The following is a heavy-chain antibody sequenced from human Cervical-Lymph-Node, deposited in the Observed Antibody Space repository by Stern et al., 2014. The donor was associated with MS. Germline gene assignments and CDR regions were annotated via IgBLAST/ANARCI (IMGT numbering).Heavy chain of an antibody. J-gene: IGHJ4*02. CDR2: IKQDGNEK. CDR3: ARGARVGC. Sequence: EVQLVESGGGLVQPGGSLRLSCAASGFTFSSWWMTWVRQAPGKGLEWEANIKQDGNEKYYVDSVKGRFTISRDNAKNSLYLQMNSLRTEDTAVYYCARGARVGCWGQGTLVTVSS. CDR1: GFTFSSWW. V-gene: IGHV3-7*01.